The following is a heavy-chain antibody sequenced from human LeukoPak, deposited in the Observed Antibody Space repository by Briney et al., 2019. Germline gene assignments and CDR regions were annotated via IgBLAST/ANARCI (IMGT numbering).Heavy chain of an antibody. V-gene: IGHV4-61*02. J-gene: IGHJ4*02. Sequence: PSQTLSLTCTVSGGSISSGSYYWSWIRQPPGKGLEWIGRIYTSGSTNYNPSLKSRVTISVDTSKNQFSLKLSSVTAADTAVYYCARGDLDYWGQGTLVTVSS. CDR2: IYTSGST. CDR1: GGSISSGSYY. D-gene: IGHD5-24*01. CDR3: ARGDLDY.